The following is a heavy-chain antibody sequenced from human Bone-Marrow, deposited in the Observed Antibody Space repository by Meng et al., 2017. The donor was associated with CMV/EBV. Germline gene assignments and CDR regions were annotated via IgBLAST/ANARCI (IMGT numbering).Heavy chain of an antibody. V-gene: IGHV1-18*01. CDR2: ISAYNGNT. CDR1: GYTFTSYG. D-gene: IGHD2-2*02. CDR3: ARDLPSDTGVVPGSILSAGH. J-gene: IGHJ4*02. Sequence: ASVKVSCKASGYTFTSYGISWVRQAPGQGREWMGWISAYNGNTNYAQKLQGRVTMTTDTSTSTASMELSCLRSEDTAVLYCARDLPSDTGVVPGSILSAGHWGEATLATSSS.